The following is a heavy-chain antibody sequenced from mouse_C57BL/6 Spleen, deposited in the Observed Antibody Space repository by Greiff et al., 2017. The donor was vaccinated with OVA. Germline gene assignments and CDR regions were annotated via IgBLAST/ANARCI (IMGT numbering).Heavy chain of an antibody. CDR3: ARGGNYDWYFDV. Sequence: VQLQQPGAELVKPGASVKLSCKASGYTFTSYWMQWVKQRPGQGLEWIGEIDPSDSYTNYNQKFKGKATLTVDTSSSTAYMQLSSLTSEDSAVYYCARGGNYDWYFDVWGTGTTVTVSS. CDR1: GYTFTSYW. D-gene: IGHD2-1*01. CDR2: IDPSDSYT. J-gene: IGHJ1*03. V-gene: IGHV1-50*01.